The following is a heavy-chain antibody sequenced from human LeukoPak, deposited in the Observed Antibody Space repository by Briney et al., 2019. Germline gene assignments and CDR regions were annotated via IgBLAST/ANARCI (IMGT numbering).Heavy chain of an antibody. D-gene: IGHD3-3*01. Sequence: GGSLRLSCAASGFTFDDYGMSWVRQAPGKGLEWVSGINWNGGSTGYADSVKGRFTISRDNAKNSLYLQMNSLRAEDTALYYCARFPLRFLEWLSFDYWGQGTLVTVSS. J-gene: IGHJ4*02. CDR3: ARFPLRFLEWLSFDY. CDR2: INWNGGST. CDR1: GFTFDDYG. V-gene: IGHV3-20*04.